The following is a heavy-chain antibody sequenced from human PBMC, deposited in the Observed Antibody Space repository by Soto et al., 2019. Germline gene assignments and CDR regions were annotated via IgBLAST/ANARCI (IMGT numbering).Heavy chain of an antibody. D-gene: IGHD3-22*01. Sequence: PSETLSLTCAVSGYSISSGYYWGWIRQPPGKGLEWIGSIYRSENTYYNPSLKSRVTISVDTSKNQFSLKLSSVTAADTAVYSCARAYYYEVAGWFDPWGPGTLVTVSS. CDR1: GYSISSGYY. V-gene: IGHV4-38-2*01. CDR3: ARAYYYEVAGWFDP. J-gene: IGHJ5*02. CDR2: IYRSENT.